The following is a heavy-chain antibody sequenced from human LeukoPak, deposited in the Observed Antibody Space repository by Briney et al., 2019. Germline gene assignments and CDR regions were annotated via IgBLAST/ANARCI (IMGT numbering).Heavy chain of an antibody. CDR3: AREKPYTRGYYDSSGYYPSAPDY. CDR2: ISAYNGNT. J-gene: IGHJ4*02. D-gene: IGHD3-22*01. Sequence: ASVKVSCKASGYTFTSYGISWVRQAPGQGLEWMGWISAYNGNTNYAQKLQGRVTMTTDTSTSTAYMELRSLRSDDTAVYYCAREKPYTRGYYDSSGYYPSAPDYWGQGTLVTVSS. CDR1: GYTFTSYG. V-gene: IGHV1-18*01.